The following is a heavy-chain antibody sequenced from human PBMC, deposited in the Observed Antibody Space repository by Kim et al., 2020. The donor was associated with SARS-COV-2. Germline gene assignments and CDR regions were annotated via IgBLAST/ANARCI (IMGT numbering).Heavy chain of an antibody. D-gene: IGHD2-15*01. CDR2: IRSEAYGGTY. J-gene: IGHJ4*02. V-gene: IGHV3-49*03. CDR3: ARGRVAVTPSPYYFDF. Sequence: GGSLRLSCTGSGFTFDDYAMSWFRQGPGRGLEWIGFIRSEAYGGTYAYAASVQGRFTFSRDDSKAIAYLQIHDLKSADAAVYFCARGRVAVTPSPYYFDFWGQGTRVTVSS. CDR1: GFTFDDYA.